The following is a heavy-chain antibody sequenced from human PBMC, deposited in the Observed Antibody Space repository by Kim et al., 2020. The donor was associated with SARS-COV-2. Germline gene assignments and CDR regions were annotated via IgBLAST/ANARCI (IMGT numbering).Heavy chain of an antibody. V-gene: IGHV4-34*01. CDR1: GGSFSGYY. J-gene: IGHJ4*01. Sequence: SETLSLTCAVYGGSFSGYYWSWIRQPPGKGLEWIGEINHSGSTNYNPSLKSRVTISVDTSKNQFSLKLSSVTAADTAVYYCARGDCSSTSCYYDYFDYWG. D-gene: IGHD2-2*01. CDR3: ARGDCSSTSCYYDYFDY. CDR2: INHSGST.